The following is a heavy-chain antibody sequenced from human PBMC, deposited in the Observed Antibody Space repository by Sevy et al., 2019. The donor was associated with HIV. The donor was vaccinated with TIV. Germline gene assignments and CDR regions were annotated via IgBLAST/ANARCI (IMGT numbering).Heavy chain of an antibody. V-gene: IGHV3-23*01. CDR2: ISGSGGST. Sequence: GGSLRLSCAASGFTFSSYAMSWVRQAPGKGLEWVSAISGSGGSTYYADSVKGRFTISRDNSKNTLYLQMNSLRAEDTAVYYCAKTYYGSGSYYFLTGNFDYWGQGTLVTVSS. CDR1: GFTFSSYA. CDR3: AKTYYGSGSYYFLTGNFDY. D-gene: IGHD3-10*01. J-gene: IGHJ4*02.